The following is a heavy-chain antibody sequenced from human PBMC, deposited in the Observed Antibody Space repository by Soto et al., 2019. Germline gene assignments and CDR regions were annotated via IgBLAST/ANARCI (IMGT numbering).Heavy chain of an antibody. CDR2: IGGSGGDT. CDR1: GFPFSSYA. D-gene: IGHD3-3*01. CDR3: ARRTWRGRADY. V-gene: IGHV3-23*01. Sequence: EVQLLASGGGLVQPGGSLRLSCAASGFPFSSYAMSWVRQAPGKGLEWVSAIGGSGGDTFYADSVKGRFTVSRDNAENTLSLQLNSLRVEDTAIYYCARRTWRGRADYWGQGILVNDSS. J-gene: IGHJ4*02.